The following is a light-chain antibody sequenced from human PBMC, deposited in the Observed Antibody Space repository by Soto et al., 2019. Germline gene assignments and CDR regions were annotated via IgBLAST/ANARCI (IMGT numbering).Light chain of an antibody. J-gene: IGLJ2*01. CDR1: SSNIGAGYD. V-gene: IGLV1-40*01. Sequence: QSVLTQPPSVSGAPGQRVTISCTGSSSNIGAGYDVHWYQQLPGRAPKLLIYGNTNRPSGVPDRLSGSKSGTSASLAITGLQAEDEADYYCLSFDSSLSVVFGGGTKLTGL. CDR3: LSFDSSLSVV. CDR2: GNT.